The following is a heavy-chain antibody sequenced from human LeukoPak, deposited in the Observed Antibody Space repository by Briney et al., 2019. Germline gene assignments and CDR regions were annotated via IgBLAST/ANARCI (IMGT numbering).Heavy chain of an antibody. CDR3: ARDPTYFYDSSNYDPGWFDP. CDR1: GYTFTGYY. CDR2: IDPKSSAT. J-gene: IGHJ5*02. Sequence: ASVKVSCKASGYTFTGYYIHWVRQAPGQGREWMGWIDPKSSATNHAQKFQDRVTMTRDASISTAYMELTRLISDDTAVYYCARDPTYFYDSSNYDPGWFDPRGQGTLVTVSS. D-gene: IGHD3-22*01. V-gene: IGHV1-2*02.